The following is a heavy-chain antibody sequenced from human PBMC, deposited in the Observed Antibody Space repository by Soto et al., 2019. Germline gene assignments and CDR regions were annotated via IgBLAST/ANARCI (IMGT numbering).Heavy chain of an antibody. Sequence: GASVKVSCKASGYTFTSYAMHWVRQAPGQRLEWMGWINAGNGNTKYSQKFQGRVTITRDTSASTAYMELSSLRSEDTAVYYWARKVGGYELVYFDYWGQGTLVTVSS. CDR3: ARKVGGYELVYFDY. CDR1: GYTFTSYA. V-gene: IGHV1-3*01. D-gene: IGHD5-12*01. J-gene: IGHJ4*02. CDR2: INAGNGNT.